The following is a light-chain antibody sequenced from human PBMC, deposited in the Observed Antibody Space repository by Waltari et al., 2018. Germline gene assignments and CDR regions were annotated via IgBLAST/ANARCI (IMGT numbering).Light chain of an antibody. CDR2: DAS. J-gene: IGKJ1*01. Sequence: EVVLTQSSGPLSLSPGERATLSCRASESVTNDYLAWYQQKPGQAPRLLIYDASIRAAGIPDRFSGSGSGTDFTLTITRLEPEDFAVYHCQQYGSLPWTFGQGTMVDMK. CDR1: ESVTNDY. V-gene: IGKV3-20*01. CDR3: QQYGSLPWT.